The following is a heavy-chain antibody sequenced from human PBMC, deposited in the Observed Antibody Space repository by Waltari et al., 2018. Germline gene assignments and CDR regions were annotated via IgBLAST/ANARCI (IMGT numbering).Heavy chain of an antibody. D-gene: IGHD2-2*02. Sequence: QVQLVQSGAEVKKPGASVKVSCKASGYTFTSYGISWVRQSPGQGLEWMGWISAYNGNTNYAQKLQGRVTMTTDTSTSTAYMELRSLRSDDTAVYYCARAAGYCSSTSCYTSDDYWGQGTLVTVSS. CDR1: GYTFTSYG. CDR2: ISAYNGNT. V-gene: IGHV1-18*01. J-gene: IGHJ4*02. CDR3: ARAAGYCSSTSCYTSDDY.